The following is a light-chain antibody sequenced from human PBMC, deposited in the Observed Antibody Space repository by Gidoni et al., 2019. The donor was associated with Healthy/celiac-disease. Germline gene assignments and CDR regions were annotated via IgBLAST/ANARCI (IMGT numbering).Light chain of an antibody. CDR2: GAS. Sequence: EIVMPQSPATLSVYQGERATLSCRASQSVSSNLAWYQQKPGQAPRLLIYGASTRATGIPARFRGSGSGTEFTLTISSLQSEDVAVYYGQQYNNWPPGTFGQGTKVEIK. CDR1: QSVSSN. V-gene: IGKV3-15*01. J-gene: IGKJ1*01. CDR3: QQYNNWPPGT.